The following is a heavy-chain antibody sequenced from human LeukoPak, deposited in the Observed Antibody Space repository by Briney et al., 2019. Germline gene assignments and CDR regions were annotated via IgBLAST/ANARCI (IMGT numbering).Heavy chain of an antibody. J-gene: IGHJ4*02. CDR1: GYSFTTYW. CDR2: IDPSDSYT. V-gene: IGHV5-10-1*01. CDR3: ARHPRGTYTFDY. Sequence: GESLKISCQGSGYSFTTYWITWVRQMPGRGLEWVGRIDPSDSYTNYSPSFQGHVSISADKSISTAYLQWSSLKASDTAVYSCARHPRGTYTFDYWGQGTLVTVSS. D-gene: IGHD1-26*01.